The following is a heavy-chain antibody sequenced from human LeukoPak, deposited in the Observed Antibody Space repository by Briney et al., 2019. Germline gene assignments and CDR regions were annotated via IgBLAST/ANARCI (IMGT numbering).Heavy chain of an antibody. J-gene: IGHJ6*03. D-gene: IGHD6-13*01. V-gene: IGHV4-4*07. CDR3: ARGVRGQQLVYYYYYYMDV. Sequence: SETLSLTRTVSGGSISSYYWSWIRQPAGKGLEWIGRIYTSGSTNYNPSLKSRVTMSVDTSKNQFSLKLSSVTAADTAVYYCARGVRGQQLVYYYYYYMDVWGKGTTVTVSS. CDR2: IYTSGST. CDR1: GGSISSYY.